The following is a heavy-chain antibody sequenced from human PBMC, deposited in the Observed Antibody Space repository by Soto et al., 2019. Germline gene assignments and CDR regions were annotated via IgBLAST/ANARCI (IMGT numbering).Heavy chain of an antibody. Sequence: QVQLVESGGGVVQPGRSLRLSCSASGYTFSSYAMHWVRQAPGKGLEWVAAISYDGGNKYYADSLMGRFTISRDNSKTALYLQMNRLRAEDTAVYYCTKHLVVFVTSYYGLDVWGPGTTVTVSS. V-gene: IGHV3-30*18. CDR2: ISYDGGNK. CDR1: GYTFSSYA. D-gene: IGHD3-22*01. CDR3: TKHLVVFVTSYYGLDV. J-gene: IGHJ6*02.